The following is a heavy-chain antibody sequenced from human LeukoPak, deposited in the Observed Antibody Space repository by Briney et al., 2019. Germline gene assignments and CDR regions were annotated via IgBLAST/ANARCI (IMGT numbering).Heavy chain of an antibody. CDR1: RFTFTKYW. CDR3: ANPNFDGGS. V-gene: IGHV3-7*03. J-gene: IGHJ5*02. CDR2: IKQDGSEM. Sequence: PGGSLRLSCAASRFTFTKYWMAWVRQAPGKGLEWVANIKQDGSEMHYVDSVKGRFTISRDNARNSLYLQMNNLRAEDTAIYYCANPNFDGGSWGQGTLVIVSS. D-gene: IGHD3-16*01.